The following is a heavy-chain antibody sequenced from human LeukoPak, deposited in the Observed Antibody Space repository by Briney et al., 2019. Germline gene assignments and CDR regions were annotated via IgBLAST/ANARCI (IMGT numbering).Heavy chain of an antibody. CDR3: ARGNVLGGRHFDY. D-gene: IGHD3-3*02. V-gene: IGHV1-69*05. CDR1: GYTFTSYD. CDR2: IIPIFGTA. J-gene: IGHJ4*02. Sequence: GASVKVSCKASGYTFTSYDISWVRQAPGQGLEWMGGIIPIFGTANYAQKFQGRVTITTDESTSTAYMELSSLRSEDTAVYYCARGNVLGGRHFDYWGQGTLVTVSS.